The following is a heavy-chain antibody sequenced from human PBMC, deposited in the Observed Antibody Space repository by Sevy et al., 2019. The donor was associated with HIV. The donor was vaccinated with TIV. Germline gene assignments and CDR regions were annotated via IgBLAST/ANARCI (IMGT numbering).Heavy chain of an antibody. CDR3: AGSYVDSSGYSPLYYYGMDV. CDR2: FIPMFDTE. J-gene: IGHJ6*02. CDR1: GGTFSNYA. Sequence: ASVKVSCKASGGTFSNYAISWVRQAPGQGLEWMGGFIPMFDTENYAQKFQGKVTLTADGSTTTAYMELSSLRSEDTAVYYCAGSYVDSSGYSPLYYYGMDVWGQGTTVTVSS. D-gene: IGHD3-22*01. V-gene: IGHV1-69*13.